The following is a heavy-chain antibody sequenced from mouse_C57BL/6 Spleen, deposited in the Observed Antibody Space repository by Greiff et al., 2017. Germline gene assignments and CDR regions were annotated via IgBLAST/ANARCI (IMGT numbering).Heavy chain of an antibody. CDR2: IYPGSSST. CDR1: GYTFTSYW. CDR3: ARFTTHYYAMDY. Sequence: QVQLQQPGAELVKPGASVKMSCKASGYTFTSYWITWVKQRPGQGLEWIGDIYPGSSSTNYNEKFKSKATLTVDTSSSTAYMQLSSLTSEDSAVYYCARFTTHYYAMDYWGQGTSVTVSS. V-gene: IGHV1-55*01. D-gene: IGHD1-1*01. J-gene: IGHJ4*01.